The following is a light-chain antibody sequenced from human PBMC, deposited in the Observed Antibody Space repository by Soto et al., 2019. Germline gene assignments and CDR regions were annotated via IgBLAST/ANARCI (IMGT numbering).Light chain of an antibody. J-gene: IGKJ1*01. CDR2: GAS. CDR3: KQYGSSLTWT. CDR1: QSVSSSY. Sequence: EIVFTHSPGTLSLSPGERATLSCRASQSVSSSYLAWYQQKPGQAPRLLIYGASSRATGIPDRFSGSGSGTDFNLTISRLEPADFAVYYCKQYGSSLTWTFG. V-gene: IGKV3-20*01.